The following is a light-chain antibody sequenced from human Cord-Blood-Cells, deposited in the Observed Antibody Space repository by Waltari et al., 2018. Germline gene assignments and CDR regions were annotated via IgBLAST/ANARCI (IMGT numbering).Light chain of an antibody. CDR3: CSYAGSWV. V-gene: IGLV2-23*01. Sequence: QSALTQPASVSGPPGQSITIPCTGTSSDVGRYNLVSWYQQPPGKAPKLIIYEGSKRPSGVSNRFSGSKSGNTASLTISGLQAEDEADYYCCSYAGSWVFGGGTKLTVL. CDR1: SSDVGRYNL. J-gene: IGLJ3*02. CDR2: EGS.